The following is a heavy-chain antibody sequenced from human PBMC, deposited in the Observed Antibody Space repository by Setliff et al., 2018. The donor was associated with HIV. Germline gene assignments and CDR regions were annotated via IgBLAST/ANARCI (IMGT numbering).Heavy chain of an antibody. CDR3: ARDYLYYNLYNGSPVYGMDV. Sequence: PGGSLRLSCAASDFTFRNYKFNWVRQAPGRGLEWVSSISIGSGGAIDYADSVQGRFTISRDNSKNSLYLQMNSPRVEDTAVYYCARDYLYYNLYNGSPVYGMDVWGQGTTVTVSS. D-gene: IGHD3-3*01. V-gene: IGHV3-48*03. CDR2: ISIGSGGAI. CDR1: DFTFRNYK. J-gene: IGHJ6*02.